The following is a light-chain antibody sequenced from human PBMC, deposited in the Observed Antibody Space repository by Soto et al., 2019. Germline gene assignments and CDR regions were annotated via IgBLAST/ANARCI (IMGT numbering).Light chain of an antibody. V-gene: IGLV2-14*01. CDR3: FSFTTTSTHV. Sequence: QSALTQPASLSGSPGQSITISCTGTSSDIGAYDYVSWFQQHPGKAPKLMSSEVNNRPSGGSNRFSGSKSGHTAYLTSSGLQVEEEAEYCCFSFTTTSTHVFGTGTKLTVL. CDR1: SSDIGAYDY. J-gene: IGLJ1*01. CDR2: EVN.